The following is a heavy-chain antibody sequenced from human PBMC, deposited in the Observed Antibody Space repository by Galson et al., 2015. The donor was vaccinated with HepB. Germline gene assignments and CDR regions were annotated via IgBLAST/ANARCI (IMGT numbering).Heavy chain of an antibody. J-gene: IGHJ4*02. CDR2: IHGAGTT. D-gene: IGHD4-17*01. CDR3: ARTHGDFYFDY. Sequence: SLRLSCAASGFTVSSLSMSWVRQAPGKGLEWVSLIHGAGTTYYADSVKGRFTISRDNSKNTLYLQINGLRAEDTADYYCARTHGDFYFDYWGQGTLVTVSS. CDR1: GFTVSSLS. V-gene: IGHV3-53*01.